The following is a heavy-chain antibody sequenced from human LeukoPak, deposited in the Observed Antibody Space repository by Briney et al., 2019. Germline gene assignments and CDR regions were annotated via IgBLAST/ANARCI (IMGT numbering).Heavy chain of an antibody. CDR1: GGTFSSYT. CDR3: ARDGGCSSTSCYLFDY. Sequence: GASVKVSCKASGGTFSSYTISWVRQAPGQRLEWMGRIIPILGIANYAQKFQGRVTITADKSTSTAYMELSSLRSEDTAVYYRARDGGCSSTSCYLFDYWGQGTLVTVSS. CDR2: IIPILGIA. D-gene: IGHD2-2*01. V-gene: IGHV1-69*04. J-gene: IGHJ4*02.